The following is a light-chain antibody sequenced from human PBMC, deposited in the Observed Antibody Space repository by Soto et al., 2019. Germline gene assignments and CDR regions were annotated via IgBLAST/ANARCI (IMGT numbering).Light chain of an antibody. CDR2: DAS. CDR3: QQRSKWPIT. CDR1: ESVSTY. Sequence: LTQSAGTLSLSQEERDTVSCRATESVSTYLAWYQQKPGRAPRLLIYDASKRATGIPARFSGSGSGTGFTLTISSPEPEDFAVYYCQQRSKWPITFGQGTRLEIK. V-gene: IGKV3-11*01. J-gene: IGKJ5*01.